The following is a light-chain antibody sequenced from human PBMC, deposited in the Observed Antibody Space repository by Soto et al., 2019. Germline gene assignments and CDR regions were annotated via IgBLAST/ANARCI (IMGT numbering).Light chain of an antibody. CDR3: SSYRTGSRV. Sequence: QSALTQPASVSGSPGQSITISCTGTNNDVGAHTYVSWYQQHPGKAPRLIIYEVSERPSGVSNRFSGSKSGNTASLVISGLQAEDEADYYCSSYRTGSRVFGGGTKLTVL. CDR2: EVS. V-gene: IGLV2-14*01. J-gene: IGLJ2*01. CDR1: NNDVGAHTY.